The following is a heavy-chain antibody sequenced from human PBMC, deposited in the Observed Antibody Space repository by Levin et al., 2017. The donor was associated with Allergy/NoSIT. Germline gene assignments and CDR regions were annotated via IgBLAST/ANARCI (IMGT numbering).Heavy chain of an antibody. D-gene: IGHD2-2*01. J-gene: IGHJ6*02. CDR2: ISYDGSNK. Sequence: LSLTCAASGFTFSSYAMHWVRQAPGKGLEWVALISYDGSNKYYADSVKGRFTISRDNSKNTLFLQMNSLRAEDTAVYYCARDTSCTSCYYYYGMDVWGQGTTVTVSS. V-gene: IGHV3-30-3*01. CDR1: GFTFSSYA. CDR3: ARDTSCTSCYYYYGMDV.